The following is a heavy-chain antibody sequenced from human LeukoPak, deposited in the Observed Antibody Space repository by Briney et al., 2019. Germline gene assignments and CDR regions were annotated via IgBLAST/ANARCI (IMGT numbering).Heavy chain of an antibody. CDR1: GGSFSGYY. CDR2: INHSGST. J-gene: IGHJ5*02. CDR3: AREDYGDYYFWFDP. Sequence: SETLSLTCAVYGGSFSGYYWSWIRQPPGKGLEWIGEINHSGSTNYNPSLKSRVTISVDTSKNQFSLKLSSVTAADTAVYYCAREDYGDYYFWFDPWGQGTLVTVSS. V-gene: IGHV4-34*01. D-gene: IGHD4-17*01.